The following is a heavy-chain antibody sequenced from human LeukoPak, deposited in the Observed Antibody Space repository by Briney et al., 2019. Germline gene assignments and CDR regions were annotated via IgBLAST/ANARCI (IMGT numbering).Heavy chain of an antibody. CDR1: GGSITSYY. V-gene: IGHV4-4*07. CDR2: IHTSGST. CDR3: AREFSGTSIAARVFDS. Sequence: SETLSLTCTVSGGSITSYYWSYIRQPAGEGLEWIGRIHTSGSTNYNPSLKSRVTVSIDTSKNQFSLKLSSVTAADTAMYYCAREFSGTSIAARVFDSWGKGTLVTVSS. D-gene: IGHD6-6*01. J-gene: IGHJ4*02.